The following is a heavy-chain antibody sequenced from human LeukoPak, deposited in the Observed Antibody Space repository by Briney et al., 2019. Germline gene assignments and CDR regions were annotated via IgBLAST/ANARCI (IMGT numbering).Heavy chain of an antibody. V-gene: IGHV1-69*05. CDR1: GGTFSSYA. CDR2: IIPIFGTA. J-gene: IGHJ6*03. Sequence: GASVKVSCKASGGTFSSYAISWVRQAPGQGLEWMGGIIPIFGTANYAQKFQGRVTITTDESTSTAYMELSSLRSEDTAVYYCARGRRYYMDVWGKGTTVTVSS. CDR3: ARGRRYYMDV.